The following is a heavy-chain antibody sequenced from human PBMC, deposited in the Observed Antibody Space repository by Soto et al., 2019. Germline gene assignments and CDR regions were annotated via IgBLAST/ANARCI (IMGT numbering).Heavy chain of an antibody. CDR3: ARDQAPYYDFWSGYYFDAFDI. Sequence: GASVKVSCKASGYTFTSYGISWVRQAPGQGLEWMGWISAYNGNTNYAQKLQGRVTMTTDTSTSIAYMELRSLRSDDTAVYYCARDQAPYYDFWSGYYFDAFDIWGQGTMVTVSS. V-gene: IGHV1-18*01. D-gene: IGHD3-3*01. CDR2: ISAYNGNT. J-gene: IGHJ3*02. CDR1: GYTFTSYG.